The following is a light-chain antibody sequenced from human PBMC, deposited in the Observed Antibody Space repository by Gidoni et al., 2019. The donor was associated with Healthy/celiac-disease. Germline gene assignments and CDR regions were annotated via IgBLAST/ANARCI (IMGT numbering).Light chain of an antibody. CDR3: QQYNSYSYT. J-gene: IGKJ2*01. Sequence: DIQMTPSPSTLSASVGDRVTITCRASQRISSWLAWYQQKPGKAPKLLIYDASSLESGVPSRFSGSGSGTEFTLTISSLQPDDFATYYCQQYNSYSYTFGQGTKLEIK. CDR1: QRISSW. V-gene: IGKV1-5*01. CDR2: DAS.